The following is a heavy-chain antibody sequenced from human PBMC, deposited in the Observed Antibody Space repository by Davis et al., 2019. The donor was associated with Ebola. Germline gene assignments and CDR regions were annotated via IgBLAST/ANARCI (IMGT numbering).Heavy chain of an antibody. CDR3: ARAAYSYGMDV. Sequence: MPGGSLRLSCAVYGGSFSGYYWSWIRQPPGKGLEWIGSIYYSGSTYYNPSLKSRVTISVDTSKNQFSLKLSSVTAADTAVYYCARAAYSYGMDVWGQGTTVTVSS. J-gene: IGHJ6*02. CDR2: IYYSGST. D-gene: IGHD2-21*01. CDR1: GGSFSGYY. V-gene: IGHV4-34*01.